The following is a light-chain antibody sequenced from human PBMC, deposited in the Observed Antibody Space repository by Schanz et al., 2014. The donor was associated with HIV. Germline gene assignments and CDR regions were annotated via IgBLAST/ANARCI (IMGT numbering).Light chain of an antibody. Sequence: IQMTQSPSTVSASVGDRVTITCRASQTIGRLLAWYQQRPGRAPNLLIYQASALETGVPSRFSGSGSGTDFTLTISSLQPDDFATYYCLQYNDYAYSFGQGTKLEIK. V-gene: IGKV1-5*03. CDR1: QTIGRL. CDR3: LQYNDYAYS. J-gene: IGKJ2*03. CDR2: QAS.